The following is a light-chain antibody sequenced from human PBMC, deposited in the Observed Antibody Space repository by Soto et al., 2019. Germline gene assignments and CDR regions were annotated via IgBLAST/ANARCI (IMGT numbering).Light chain of an antibody. J-gene: IGLJ2*01. CDR1: SSDVGGYNY. CDR2: DVS. Sequence: QSALTQPRSVSGSPGQSVTISCTGTSSDVGGYNYVSWYQHHPGKAPKLIIYDVSQRPSGVPDRFSGSKSGNTASLTISGLQAEDEADYYCCSYAGIYTVVLFGGGTKLTVL. CDR3: CSYAGIYTVVL. V-gene: IGLV2-11*01.